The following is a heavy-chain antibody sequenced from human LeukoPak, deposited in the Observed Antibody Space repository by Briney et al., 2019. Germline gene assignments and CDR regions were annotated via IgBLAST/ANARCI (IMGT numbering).Heavy chain of an antibody. J-gene: IGHJ4*02. Sequence: ASVKVSCKASGGTFSSSAISWVRQAPGQGLEWMGGIIPIFGTANYAQKFQGRVTITTDESTSTAYMELSSLRSEDTAVYYCARSRTNPAYSSSWYEDYWGQGTLVTVSS. CDR1: GGTFSSSA. CDR2: IIPIFGTA. D-gene: IGHD6-13*01. V-gene: IGHV1-69*05. CDR3: ARSRTNPAYSSSWYEDY.